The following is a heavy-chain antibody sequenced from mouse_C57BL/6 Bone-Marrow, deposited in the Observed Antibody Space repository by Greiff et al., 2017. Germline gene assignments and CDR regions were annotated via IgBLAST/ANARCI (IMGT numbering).Heavy chain of an antibody. D-gene: IGHD1-1*01. Sequence: VQLQQPGAELVKPGASVKMSCKASGYTFTSYWITWVKQRPGQGLEWIGDIYPGSGSTNYNEKFKSKATLTVDTSSSTAYMQLSSLTSEDSAVYNCARSTYYYGSSYGYFDVWGTGTTVTVSS. CDR1: GYTFTSYW. CDR3: ARSTYYYGSSYGYFDV. J-gene: IGHJ1*03. V-gene: IGHV1-55*01. CDR2: IYPGSGST.